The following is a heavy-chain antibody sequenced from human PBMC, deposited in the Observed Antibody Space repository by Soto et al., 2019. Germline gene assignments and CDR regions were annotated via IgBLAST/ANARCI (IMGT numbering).Heavy chain of an antibody. J-gene: IGHJ5*02. CDR2: TYYRSKWYN. CDR1: GDSVSSNSAA. V-gene: IGHV6-1*01. D-gene: IGHD6-19*01. Sequence: SQTLSLTCAISGDSVSSNSAAWNWIRQSPSRGLEWLGRTYYRSKWYNDYAVSVKSRITINPDTSKNQFSLHLNSVTPEDTAVYYCARVGLTGYSSGWYGVWFDPWGQGTLVTVSS. CDR3: ARVGLTGYSSGWYGVWFDP.